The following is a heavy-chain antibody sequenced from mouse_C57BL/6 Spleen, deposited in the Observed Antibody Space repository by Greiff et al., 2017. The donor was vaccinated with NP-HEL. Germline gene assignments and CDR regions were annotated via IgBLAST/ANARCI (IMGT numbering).Heavy chain of an antibody. D-gene: IGHD1-1*01. CDR3: TTSMSKVVAGGLDY. V-gene: IGHV14-4*01. J-gene: IGHJ2*01. Sequence: VQLQQSGAELVRPGASVKLSCTASGFNIKDDYMHWVKQRPEQGLEWIGWIDPESGDTEYTSKFQGKATITADTSSNTAYLQLSSLTSEDTAVYYCTTSMSKVVAGGLDYWGQGTTRTVSS. CDR1: GFNIKDDY. CDR2: IDPESGDT.